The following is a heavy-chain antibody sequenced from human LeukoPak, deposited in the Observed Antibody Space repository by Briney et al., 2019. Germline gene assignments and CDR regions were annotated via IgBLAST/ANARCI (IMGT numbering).Heavy chain of an antibody. CDR3: ARFSIAARNNWFDP. D-gene: IGHD6-25*01. Sequence: SETLSLTCTVSGGSISSSSYYWGWIRQPPGKGLEWIGSIYYSGSTYYNPSLKSRVTISVDTSKNQFSLKLSSVTAADTAVYYCARFSIAARNNWFDPWGQGTLVTVSS. V-gene: IGHV4-39*01. J-gene: IGHJ5*02. CDR1: GGSISSSSYY. CDR2: IYYSGST.